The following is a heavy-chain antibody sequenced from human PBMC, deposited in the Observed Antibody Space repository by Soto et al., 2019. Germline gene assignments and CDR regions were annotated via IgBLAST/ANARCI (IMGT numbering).Heavy chain of an antibody. V-gene: IGHV1-69*01. J-gene: IGHJ4*02. CDR2: IIPIFGTA. CDR3: AKRVTALYYFDY. Sequence: QVQLVQSGAEVKKPGSSVKVSCKASGGTFSSYAISWVRQAPGEGLEWVGGIIPIFGTANYAQKFQGRVTITADESTSTAYMELSSLRSEDTAVYYCAKRVTALYYFDYWGQGTLVTVSS. D-gene: IGHD4-4*01. CDR1: GGTFSSYA.